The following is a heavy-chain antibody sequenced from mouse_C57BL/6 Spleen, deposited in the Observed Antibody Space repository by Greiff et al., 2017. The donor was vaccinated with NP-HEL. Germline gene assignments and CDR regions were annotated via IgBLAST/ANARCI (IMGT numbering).Heavy chain of an antibody. CDR2: IDPNSGGT. CDR3: AREGIYYYGSSQNYFDY. J-gene: IGHJ2*01. D-gene: IGHD1-1*01. V-gene: IGHV1-72*01. CDR1: GYTFTSYW. Sequence: VQLQESGAELVKPGASVKLSCKASGYTFTSYWMHWVKQRPGRGLEWIGRIDPNSGGTKYNEKFKSKATLTVDKPSSTAYMQLSGLTSEDSAVYYCAREGIYYYGSSQNYFDYWGQGTTLTVSS.